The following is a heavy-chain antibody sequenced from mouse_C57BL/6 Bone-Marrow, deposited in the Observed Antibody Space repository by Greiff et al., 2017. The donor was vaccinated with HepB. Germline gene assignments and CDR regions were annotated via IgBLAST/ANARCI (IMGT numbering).Heavy chain of an antibody. V-gene: IGHV1-42*01. CDR2: INPSTGGT. J-gene: IGHJ4*01. CDR3: ARCPMDY. CDR1: GYSFTGYY. Sequence: EVMLVESGPELVKPGASVKISCKASGYSFTGYYMNWVKQSPEKSLEWIGEINPSTGGTTYNQKFKAKATLTVDKSSSTAYMQLKSLTSEDSAVYYCARCPMDYWGQGTSVTVSS.